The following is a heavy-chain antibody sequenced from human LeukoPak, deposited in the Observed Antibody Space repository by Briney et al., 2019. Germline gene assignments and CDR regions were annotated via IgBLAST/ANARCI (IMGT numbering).Heavy chain of an antibody. CDR1: GYTFTSYA. J-gene: IGHJ4*02. CDR2: IWYDGSNK. D-gene: IGHD1-26*01. CDR3: ARDRGSYWDGGNDY. Sequence: SCKASGYTFTSYAMSWVRQGPGKGLEWVAVIWYDGSNKYYADSVKGRFTISRDNSKNTLYLQMNSLRAEDTAVYYCARDRGSYWDGGNDYWGQGTLVTVSA. V-gene: IGHV3-33*01.